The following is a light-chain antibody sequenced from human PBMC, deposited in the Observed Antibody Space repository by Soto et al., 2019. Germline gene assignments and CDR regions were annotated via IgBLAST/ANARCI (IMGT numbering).Light chain of an antibody. J-gene: IGKJ1*01. CDR3: QHYGSSRT. Sequence: EMVLTQYPGSLSLSPGERATLSCRTSQTISSSYLAWYQQKPGQAPRLLIYGASSRATAIPDRFSGSGSGTDFTLTISRLEPEDFAVYYCQHYGSSRTFGQGTKVEIK. V-gene: IGKV3-20*01. CDR1: QTISSSY. CDR2: GAS.